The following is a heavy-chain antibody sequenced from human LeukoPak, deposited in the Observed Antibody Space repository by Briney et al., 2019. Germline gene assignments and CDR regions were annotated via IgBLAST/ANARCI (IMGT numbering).Heavy chain of an antibody. CDR3: ASGSSGYDP. V-gene: IGHV4-4*07. D-gene: IGHD5-12*01. CDR2: IYSSGTT. J-gene: IGHJ5*02. Sequence: SETLSLTCTVSGGSISNYYWSWIRQPAGKGLEWIGRIYSSGTTIYNPSLKGRVTMSVDTSKNQFSLKLSSVTAADTAVYFCASGSSGYDPWGQGTLATVSS. CDR1: GGSISNYY.